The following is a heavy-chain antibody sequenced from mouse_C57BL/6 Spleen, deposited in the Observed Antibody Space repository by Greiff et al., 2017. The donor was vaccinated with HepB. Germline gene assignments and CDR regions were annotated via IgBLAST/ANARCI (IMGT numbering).Heavy chain of an antibody. V-gene: IGHV1-82*01. CDR3: VRWDYYGSEDYAMDY. CDR2: LYPGDGDT. D-gene: IGHD1-1*01. Sequence: VKLMESGPELVKPGASVKISCKASGYAFSSSWMNWVKQRPGKGLEWIGRLYPGDGDTNYNGKFKGKATLTADKSSSTAYMQLSSLTSEDSAVYCCVRWDYYGSEDYAMDYWGKGTSVTVSS. CDR1: GYAFSSSW. J-gene: IGHJ4*01.